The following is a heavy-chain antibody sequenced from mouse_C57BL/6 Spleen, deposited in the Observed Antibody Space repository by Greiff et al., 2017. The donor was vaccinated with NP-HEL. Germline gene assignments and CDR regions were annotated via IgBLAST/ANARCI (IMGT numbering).Heavy chain of an antibody. J-gene: IGHJ2*01. CDR3: ARENYYGSNYFDY. CDR1: GFSLTSYG. Sequence: QVQLQQSGPGLVQPSQSLSITCTVSGFSLTSYGVHWVRQSPGKGLEWLGVIWSGGSTAYNAAFISRLSISKDNSKSQVFFKMNSLQADDTAIYYCARENYYGSNYFDYWGQGTTLTVSS. D-gene: IGHD1-1*01. V-gene: IGHV2-2*01. CDR2: IWSGGST.